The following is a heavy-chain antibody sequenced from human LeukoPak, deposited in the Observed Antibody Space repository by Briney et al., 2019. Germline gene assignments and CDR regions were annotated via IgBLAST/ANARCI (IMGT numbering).Heavy chain of an antibody. J-gene: IGHJ4*02. CDR2: INHSGST. V-gene: IGHV4-34*01. Sequence: PSETLSLTCAVYGGSFSGYDWSWIRQPPGKGLEWIGEINHSGSTNYNPSLKSRVTISVDTSKNQFSLKLSSVTAADTAVYYCAVVVAAIGLVYWGQGTLVTVSA. CDR3: AVVVAAIGLVY. D-gene: IGHD2-15*01. CDR1: GGSFSGYD.